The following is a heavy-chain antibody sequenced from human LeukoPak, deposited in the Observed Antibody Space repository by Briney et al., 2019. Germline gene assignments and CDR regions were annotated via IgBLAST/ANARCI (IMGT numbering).Heavy chain of an antibody. Sequence: PGVSLRLSCAASGFTFSSYAMSWVRQAPGKGLEWVSAISGSGGSTYYADSVKGRFTISRDNSKNTLYLQMNSLRAEDTAVYYCAKVPDYYGSGSDDDYWGQGTLVTVSS. J-gene: IGHJ4*02. CDR1: GFTFSSYA. D-gene: IGHD3-10*01. CDR3: AKVPDYYGSGSDDDY. V-gene: IGHV3-23*01. CDR2: ISGSGGST.